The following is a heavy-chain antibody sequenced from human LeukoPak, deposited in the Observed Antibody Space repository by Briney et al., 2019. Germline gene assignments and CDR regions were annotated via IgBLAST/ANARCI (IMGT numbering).Heavy chain of an antibody. D-gene: IGHD2-21*02. CDR3: ARVHIVVVTAIRFIDY. CDR1: GGSFSGYY. Sequence: SETLSLTCAVYGGSFSGYYWSWIRQPPGKGLEWIGEINHSGSTNYNPSLKSRVTISVDTSRNQFSLKLSSVTAADTAVYYCARVHIVVVTAIRFIDYWGQGTLVTVSS. J-gene: IGHJ4*02. V-gene: IGHV4-34*01. CDR2: INHSGST.